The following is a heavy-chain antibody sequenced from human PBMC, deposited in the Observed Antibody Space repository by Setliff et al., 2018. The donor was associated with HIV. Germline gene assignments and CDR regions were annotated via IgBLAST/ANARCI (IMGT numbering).Heavy chain of an antibody. V-gene: IGHV3-48*04. J-gene: IGHJ4*02. CDR2: ISNSGSII. D-gene: IGHD3-10*01. CDR1: GFTFSSYS. CDR3: ARGSNQGSGTEVDY. Sequence: PGGSLRLSCAASGFTFSSYSMNWVRQAPGKGLEWVSYISNSGSIIYYADSVKGRFTISRDNAKNSLYLQMTNLRAEDTAVYYCARGSNQGSGTEVDYWGQGTQVTVSS.